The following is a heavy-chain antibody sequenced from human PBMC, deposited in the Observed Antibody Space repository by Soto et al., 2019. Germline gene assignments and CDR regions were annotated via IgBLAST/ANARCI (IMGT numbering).Heavy chain of an antibody. J-gene: IGHJ6*02. Sequence: ASVKVSCKASGYTFTTYGISWGRQSPGQGLEWMGWISGYNGHTKYAQKFQGRVTMTTDTSTSTVYMDLRSLRSDDTAVYYCAMVGDMPYYYDGLEVWGQRT. CDR1: GYTFTTYG. D-gene: IGHD3-16*01. CDR2: ISGYNGHT. V-gene: IGHV1-18*01. CDR3: AMVGDMPYYYDGLEV.